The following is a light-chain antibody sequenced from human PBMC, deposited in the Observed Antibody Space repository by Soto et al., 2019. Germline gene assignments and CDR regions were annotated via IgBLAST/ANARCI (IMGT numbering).Light chain of an antibody. CDR1: QSISSW. CDR2: DAS. J-gene: IGKJ1*01. V-gene: IGKV1-5*01. Sequence: DIQMTQSPSTLSASVGDRVTITCRASQSISSWLAWYQQKPGKAPKLLIYDASSLESGVPSRFSGSGSGTEFTLPINSLQPDDFATYYCQQYNSYSPTFGQGTKVEIK. CDR3: QQYNSYSPT.